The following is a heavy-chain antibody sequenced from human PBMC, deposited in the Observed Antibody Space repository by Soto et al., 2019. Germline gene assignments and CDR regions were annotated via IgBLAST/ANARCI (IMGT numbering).Heavy chain of an antibody. CDR1: GFTFSSYA. V-gene: IGHV3-23*01. D-gene: IGHD4-17*01. J-gene: IGHJ4*02. CDR2: ISGSGGST. CDR3: ARDRTVTPGVYYFDY. Sequence: PGGSMRLSCAASGFTFSSYAMSWVRQAPGKGLEWVSAISGSGGSTYYADSVKGRFTISRDNSKNTLYLQMNSLRAEDTAVYYCARDRTVTPGVYYFDYWGQGTVVTVSS.